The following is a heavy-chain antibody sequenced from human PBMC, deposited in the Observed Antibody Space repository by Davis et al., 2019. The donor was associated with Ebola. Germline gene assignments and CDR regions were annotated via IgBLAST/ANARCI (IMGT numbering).Heavy chain of an antibody. D-gene: IGHD3-16*01. CDR1: GFTFNSSW. CDR3: AKDWSYGFEY. J-gene: IGHJ4*02. CDR2: INGDGSAT. Sequence: PGGSLRLSCAASGFTFNSSWMHWVRQAPGKGLVWVSHINGDGSATCYADAVKGRFTISRDNAKNTVYLQMNNLRAEDTAVYYCAKDWSYGFEYWGQGTLVTVSS. V-gene: IGHV3-74*01.